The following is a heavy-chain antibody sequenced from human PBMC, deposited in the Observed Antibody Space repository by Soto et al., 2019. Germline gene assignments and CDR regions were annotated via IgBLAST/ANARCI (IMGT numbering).Heavy chain of an antibody. J-gene: IGHJ6*03. CDR3: ALDIVVVPAAMGYYYMDV. D-gene: IGHD2-2*03. V-gene: IGHV1-69*02. CDR2: IIPILGIA. CDR1: GGTFSSYT. Sequence: QVQLVQSGAEVKKPGSSVKVSCKASGGTFSSYTISWVRQAPGQGLEWMGRIIPILGIANYAQKFQGRVTITADKSTSTAYMEMSSLRSEDTAVYHCALDIVVVPAAMGYYYMDVWGKGTTVTVSS.